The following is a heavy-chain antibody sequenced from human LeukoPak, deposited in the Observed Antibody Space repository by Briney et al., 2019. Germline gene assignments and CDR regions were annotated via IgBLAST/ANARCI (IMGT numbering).Heavy chain of an antibody. CDR2: ITWSASST. V-gene: IGHV3-43*01. CDR3: AKEATMIAGGQYFDY. J-gene: IGHJ4*02. D-gene: IGHD3-22*01. CDR1: GFTFDDYT. Sequence: GGSLRLSCAASGFTFDDYTMHWVRQAPGKGLEWVSLITWSASSTYYADSVKGRFTISRDNSKNSLYLQMNSLRSEDTALYYCAKEATMIAGGQYFDYWGQGTLVTVSS.